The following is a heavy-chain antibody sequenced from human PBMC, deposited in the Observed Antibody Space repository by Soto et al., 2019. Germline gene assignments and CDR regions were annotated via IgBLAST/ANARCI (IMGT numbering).Heavy chain of an antibody. V-gene: IGHV4-34*01. CDR2: INHSGST. CDR1: GGSFSGYY. J-gene: IGHJ6*02. CDR3: ARRGSHPYYYYSGMDV. D-gene: IGHD2-15*01. Sequence: KSSETLSLTCAVYGGSFSGYYWSWIRQPPGKGLEWIGEINHSGSTNYNPSLKSRVTISVDTSKNQFSLKLSSVTAADTAVYYCARRGSHPYYYYSGMDVWGQGTTVTVSS.